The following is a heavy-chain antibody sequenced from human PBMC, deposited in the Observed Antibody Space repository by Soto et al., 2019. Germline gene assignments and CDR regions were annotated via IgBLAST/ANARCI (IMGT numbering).Heavy chain of an antibody. CDR2: IGGSGIHT. J-gene: IGHJ5*01. Sequence: GGYLRLSCSASGFTFDSHAMGWVRQAPGKGLEWVSAIGGSGIHTYYGDSVRGRFTISRHNSKNTLYLQMNSLRGEDTAVYYCACTCIGAPGSRFDSWGPRTVVIVSS. CDR3: ACTCIGAPGSRFDS. D-gene: IGHD6-13*01. V-gene: IGHV3-23*01. CDR1: GFTFDSHA.